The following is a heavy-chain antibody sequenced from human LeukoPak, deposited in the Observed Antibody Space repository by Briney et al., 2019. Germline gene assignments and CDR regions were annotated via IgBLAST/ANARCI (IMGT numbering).Heavy chain of an antibody. CDR1: GFTFSSYE. D-gene: IGHD6-19*01. CDR2: ISSSGSTI. V-gene: IGHV3-48*03. J-gene: IGHJ4*02. CDR3: AGNDAVAGTPFDY. Sequence: PGGSLRLSCAASGFTFSSYEMNWVRQAPGEGVEWVSYISSSGSTIYYADSVKGRFTISRDNAKNSLYLQMNSLRAEGTAVYYCAGNDAVAGTPFDYWGQGTLVTVSS.